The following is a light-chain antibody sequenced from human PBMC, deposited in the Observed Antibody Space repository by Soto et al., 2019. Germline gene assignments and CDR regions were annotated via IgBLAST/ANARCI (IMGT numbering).Light chain of an antibody. J-gene: IGKJ1*01. Sequence: DVVMTQSPLSLPVTLGQPASISCRSSQSLVYSDGNTYLSWFQQRPGQSPRRLIYEVSNRDSGVPDRFRGSGSGTDFTLKISRVEAEDFGIYYCIQGKQWPTWTFGQGTKVEI. CDR3: IQGKQWPTWT. CDR2: EVS. CDR1: QSLVYSDGNTY. V-gene: IGKV2-30*01.